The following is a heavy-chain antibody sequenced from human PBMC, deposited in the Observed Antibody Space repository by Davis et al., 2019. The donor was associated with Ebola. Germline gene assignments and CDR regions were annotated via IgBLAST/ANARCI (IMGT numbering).Heavy chain of an antibody. V-gene: IGHV3-21*01. CDR1: GFTFGSYS. D-gene: IGHD5-12*01. J-gene: IGHJ4*02. CDR2: ISSQSSYI. CDR3: SCGRVDGFDY. Sequence: PGGSLRLSCAASGFTFGSYSMNWVRQSPGKGLEWVSSISSQSSYIYYADSVKGRFTISRDNAKNSLYLQMNSLRVEDTALYFCSCGRVDGFDYWGQGTLVTVSS.